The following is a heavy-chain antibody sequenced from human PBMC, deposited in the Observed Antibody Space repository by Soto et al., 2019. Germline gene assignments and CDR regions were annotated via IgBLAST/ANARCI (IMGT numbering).Heavy chain of an antibody. Sequence: GSLRLSCAASGFTFSSYEMNWVRQAPGKGLEWVSYISSSGSTIYYADSVKGRFTISRDNAKNSLYLQMNSLRAEDTAVYYCARDGPFYDAFDIWGQGTMVTVSS. CDR3: ARDGPFYDAFDI. CDR1: GFTFSSYE. V-gene: IGHV3-48*03. D-gene: IGHD3-3*02. J-gene: IGHJ3*02. CDR2: ISSSGSTI.